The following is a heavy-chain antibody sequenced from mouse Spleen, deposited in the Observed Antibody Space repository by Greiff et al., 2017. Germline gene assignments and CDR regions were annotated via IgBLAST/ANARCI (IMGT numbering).Heavy chain of an antibody. Sequence: EVQLVESGGGLVKPGGSLKLSCAASGFTFSSYAMSWVRQTPEKRLEWVATISAGGSYTYYPDNVKGRFTISRDNAKNNLYLQMSHLKSEDTAMYYCAREKYYGSSPYFDYWGQGTTLTVSS. J-gene: IGHJ2*01. CDR2: ISAGGSYT. CDR3: AREKYYGSSPYFDY. CDR1: GFTFSSYA. D-gene: IGHD1-1*01. V-gene: IGHV5-4*01.